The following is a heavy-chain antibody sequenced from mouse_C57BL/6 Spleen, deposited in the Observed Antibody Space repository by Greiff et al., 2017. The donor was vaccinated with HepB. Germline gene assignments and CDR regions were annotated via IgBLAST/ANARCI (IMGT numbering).Heavy chain of an antibody. V-gene: IGHV1-80*01. CDR3: ARGPGYYLDY. J-gene: IGHJ2*01. CDR1: GYAFSSYW. CDR2: IYPGYGDT. Sequence: VKLVESGAELVKPGASVKISCKASGYAFSSYWMNWVKQRPGKGLEWIGQIYPGYGDTNYNGKFKGKATLTADKSSSTAYMQLSSLTSEDSAVYFCARGPGYYLDYWGQGTTLTVSS.